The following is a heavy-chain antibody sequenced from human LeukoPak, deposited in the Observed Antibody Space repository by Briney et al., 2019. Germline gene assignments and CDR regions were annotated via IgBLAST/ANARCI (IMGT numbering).Heavy chain of an antibody. V-gene: IGHV4-59*12. CDR2: IYYSGST. CDR1: GGSISSYY. CDR3: SRESGAFSPFGY. J-gene: IGHJ4*02. Sequence: SETLSLTCTVSGGSISSYYWSWIRQPPGKGLEWIGYIYYSGSTNYNPSLKSRVTMSLDKSKNHLSLNLTSVTAADTAVYYCSRESGAFSPFGYWGQGTLVTVSS. D-gene: IGHD1-26*01.